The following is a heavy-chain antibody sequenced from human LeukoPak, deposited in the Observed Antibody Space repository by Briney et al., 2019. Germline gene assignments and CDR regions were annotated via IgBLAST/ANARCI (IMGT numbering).Heavy chain of an antibody. Sequence: ASVKVSCKASGYTFNNYDINWVRQATGQGLEWKGWRNPNSGRTGFAQKFQGRLTMTADTSISTAYMELSSLTSDDTAVYYCARGPVSTHGMDVWGQGTTVTVSS. D-gene: IGHD6-13*01. CDR2: RNPNSGRT. CDR1: GYTFNNYD. V-gene: IGHV1-8*01. J-gene: IGHJ6*02. CDR3: ARGPVSTHGMDV.